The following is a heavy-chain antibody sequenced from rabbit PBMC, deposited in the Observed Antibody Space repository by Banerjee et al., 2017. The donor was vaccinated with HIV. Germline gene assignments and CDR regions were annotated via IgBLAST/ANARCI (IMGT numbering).Heavy chain of an antibody. D-gene: IGHD4-1*01. CDR1: GFSFSSSYY. V-gene: IGHV1S45*01. Sequence: QEQLEESGGDLVKPEGSLTLTCTASGFSFSSSYYMCWVRQAPGKGLEWIACIYTGSSGSTYYASWAKGRFTISKTSSTTVTLQMTSLTVADTATHFCARDLAGVIGWNFNLWGPGTLVTVS. CDR2: IYTGSSGST. J-gene: IGHJ4*01. CDR3: ARDLAGVIGWNFNL.